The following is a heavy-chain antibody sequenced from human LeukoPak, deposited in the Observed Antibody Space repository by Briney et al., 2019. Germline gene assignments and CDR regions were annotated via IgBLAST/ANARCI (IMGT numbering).Heavy chain of an antibody. J-gene: IGHJ5*02. CDR2: IIPIFGTA. D-gene: IGHD3/OR15-3a*01. Sequence: GASVKVSCKASGGTFSSYAISWVRQAPGQGLEWMGGIIPIFGTANYAQKFQGRVTITADESTSTAYMELSSLRSEDTAVYYCARDASMDWFVSKRWFDPWGQGTLVTVSS. CDR1: GGTFSSYA. V-gene: IGHV1-69*13. CDR3: ARDASMDWFVSKRWFDP.